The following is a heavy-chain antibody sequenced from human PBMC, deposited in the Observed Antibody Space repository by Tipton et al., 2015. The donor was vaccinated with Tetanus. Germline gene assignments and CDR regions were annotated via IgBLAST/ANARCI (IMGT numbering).Heavy chain of an antibody. CDR2: IFPDDSDT. Sequence: QLVQSGADVKKPGESLKISCKASGYSFTSHWIGWVRQMPGKGLERMGMIFPDDSDTRYSPSFQGHVPFSVDKSTSTVYLQWSSLKASAAAMYFCAGMYSSASPFDHWGQGTLVAVSS. V-gene: IGHV5-51*01. CDR3: AGMYSSASPFDH. CDR1: GYSFTSHW. D-gene: IGHD1-26*01. J-gene: IGHJ4*02.